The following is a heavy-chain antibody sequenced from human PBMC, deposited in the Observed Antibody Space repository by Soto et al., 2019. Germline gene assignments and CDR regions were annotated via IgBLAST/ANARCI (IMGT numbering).Heavy chain of an antibody. CDR2: IRGSGGST. Sequence: GGSLRLSCAASGFTFSSYAMSWVRQAPGKGLEWVSAIRGSGGSTYYEDSVKGRFTISRDNSKNTLYLQMNSLRAEDTAVYYCAMTHPFLLYFDYWRQGTLVTVS. CDR1: GFTFSSYA. J-gene: IGHJ4*02. CDR3: AMTHPFLLYFDY. V-gene: IGHV3-23*01.